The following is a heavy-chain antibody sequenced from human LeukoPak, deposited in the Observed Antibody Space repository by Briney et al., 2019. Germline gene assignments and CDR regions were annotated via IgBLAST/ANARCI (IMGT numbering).Heavy chain of an antibody. Sequence: AASVKVSCKASGGTFSSYAISWVRQPPGQGLECMEGIIPIFCTENYEQKFRGRVTITADKSTSTAYMELSSLRSEDTAVYYCARHVLRFLEWLLGPGNWFDPWGQGTLVTVSS. V-gene: IGHV1-69*06. CDR1: GGTFSSYA. CDR3: ARHVLRFLEWLLGPGNWFDP. J-gene: IGHJ5*02. D-gene: IGHD3-3*01. CDR2: IIPIFCTE.